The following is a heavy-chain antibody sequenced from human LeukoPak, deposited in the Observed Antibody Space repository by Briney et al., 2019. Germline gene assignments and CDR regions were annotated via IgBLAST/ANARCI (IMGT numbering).Heavy chain of an antibody. Sequence: PGGSLRLSCAASGFTFSSYGMHWVRQAPGKGLEWVAVISYDGSNKYYADSVKGRFTISRDNSKNTLYLQMNSLRAEDTAEYYCAKARYPYGGNALDYWGQGTLVTVSS. D-gene: IGHD4-23*01. V-gene: IGHV3-30*18. CDR1: GFTFSSYG. J-gene: IGHJ4*02. CDR3: AKARYPYGGNALDY. CDR2: ISYDGSNK.